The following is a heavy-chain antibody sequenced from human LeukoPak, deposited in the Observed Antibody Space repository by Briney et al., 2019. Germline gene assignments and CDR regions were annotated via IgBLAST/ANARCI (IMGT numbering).Heavy chain of an antibody. J-gene: IGHJ4*02. CDR3: ARDYYDSSGYYSLFGY. CDR2: IYYSGST. Sequence: SETLSLTCTVSGGSISSYYWSWIRQPPGKGLEWIGYIYYSGSTNYNPSLKSRVTISVDTSKNQISLKLSSVTAADTAVYYCARDYYDSSGYYSLFGYWGQGTLVTVSS. V-gene: IGHV4-59*01. D-gene: IGHD3-22*01. CDR1: GGSISSYY.